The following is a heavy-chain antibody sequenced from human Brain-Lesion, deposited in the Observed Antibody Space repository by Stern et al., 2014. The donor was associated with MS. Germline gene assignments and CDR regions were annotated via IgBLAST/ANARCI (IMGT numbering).Heavy chain of an antibody. CDR1: GYTFSSYD. D-gene: IGHD2-2*01. V-gene: IGHV1-8*01. CDR2: MNPYSGNT. Sequence: VQLVESGAEVKKPGASVKVSCKASGYTFSSYDITWVRQASGHGLEWMGWMNPYSGNTGYAQKFKGRVSMTSDPSISTVYMEQTSLTSDDTAVYFCARAVRNQLLSEYWGQGTLVTVSS. CDR3: ARAVRNQLLSEY. J-gene: IGHJ4*02.